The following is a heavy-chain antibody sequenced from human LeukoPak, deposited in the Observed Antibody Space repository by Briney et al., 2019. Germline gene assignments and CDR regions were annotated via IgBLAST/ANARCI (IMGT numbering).Heavy chain of an antibody. CDR1: GYTFTSYD. J-gene: IGHJ6*03. D-gene: IGHD2-2*01. CDR2: MNPNSGNT. V-gene: IGHV1-8*01. Sequence: ASVKVSCKASGYTFTSYDINWVRQATGQGLEWMGWMNPNSGNTGYAQKFQGRVTMTRNTSISTAYVELSSLRSEDTAVYYCARSSTRGGYYYYYMDVWGKGTTVTVSS. CDR3: ARSSTRGGYYYYYMDV.